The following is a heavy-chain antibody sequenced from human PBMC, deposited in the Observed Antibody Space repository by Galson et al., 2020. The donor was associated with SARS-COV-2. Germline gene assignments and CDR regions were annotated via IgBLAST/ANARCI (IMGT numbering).Heavy chain of an antibody. J-gene: IGHJ4*02. CDR2: ISSSGSNK. D-gene: IGHD6-19*01. V-gene: IGHV3-48*03. CDR3: ARGDSSGWLYYFDY. CDR1: GFTFSSYE. Sequence: GGSLRLSCAASGFTFSSYEMNWVRQAPGKGLEWVSYISSSGSNKYYADSVKGRFTISRDNAKNSLYLQMNSLSAEDTAVYYCARGDSSGWLYYFDYWGQGTLVTVSS.